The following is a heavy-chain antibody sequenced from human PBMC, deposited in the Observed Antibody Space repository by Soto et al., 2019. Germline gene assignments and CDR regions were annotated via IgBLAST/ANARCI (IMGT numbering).Heavy chain of an antibody. CDR3: AKVEGYSYGPFDY. V-gene: IGHV3-74*01. J-gene: IGHJ4*02. Sequence: GGSLGLSCAASGFTFSSDLMHWVRQAPGKGLVWVSRINTDGSGTTYADSVKGRFTISRDNAKNMVYLQMNSLRAEDTALYYCAKVEGYSYGPFDYWGQGT. CDR1: GFTFSSDL. D-gene: IGHD5-18*01. CDR2: INTDGSGT.